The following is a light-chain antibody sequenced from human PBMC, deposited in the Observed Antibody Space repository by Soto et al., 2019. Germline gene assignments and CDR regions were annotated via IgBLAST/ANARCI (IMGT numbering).Light chain of an antibody. CDR2: AAS. CDR3: QHLNSYPLT. Sequence: IQLTQSPSSLSASVGDRVTITCRASQGISSYLAWYQQEPGKAPKLLIYAASTLQSGVPSRFSGSGSGTDFTLTISSLQPEDFATYYCQHLNSYPLTFGPGTKVDIK. CDR1: QGISSY. V-gene: IGKV1-9*01. J-gene: IGKJ3*01.